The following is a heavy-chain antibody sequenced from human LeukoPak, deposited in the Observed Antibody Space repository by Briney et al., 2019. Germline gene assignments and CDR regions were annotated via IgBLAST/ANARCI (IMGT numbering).Heavy chain of an antibody. CDR2: IYYSGST. V-gene: IGHV4-39*01. J-gene: IGHJ4*02. Sequence: SETLSLTCTGSVGSISSSRFYWVWLRHPPGKGLEWIGSIYYSGSTYYKPSLNSRVTISVDTSKNQLSMRLGSVTPADTAVYYCARGRFCSNTSCYSDYWGQGTLVTVSS. CDR1: VGSISSSRFY. CDR3: ARGRFCSNTSCYSDY. D-gene: IGHD2-2*01.